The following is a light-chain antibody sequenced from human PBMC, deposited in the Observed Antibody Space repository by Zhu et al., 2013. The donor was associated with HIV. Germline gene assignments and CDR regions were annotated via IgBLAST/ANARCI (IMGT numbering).Light chain of an antibody. CDR1: RDIGND. CDR3: QHVNSNAA. Sequence: DIQMTQSPSSLSASVGDRVTITCRASRDIGNDLGWYQQKPGKAPKRLIYAASTTQSGVPSRFGGRGSGTEFTLTITSLQPDDFATYYCQHVNSNAAFGPGTKVDV. CDR2: AAS. V-gene: IGKV1-17*01. J-gene: IGKJ3*01.